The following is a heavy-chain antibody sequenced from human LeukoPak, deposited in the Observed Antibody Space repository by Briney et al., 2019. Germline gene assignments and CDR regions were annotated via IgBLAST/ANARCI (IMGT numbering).Heavy chain of an antibody. CDR2: IYYSGST. V-gene: IGHV4-61*01. CDR1: GYSISSSYY. Sequence: PSETLSLTCAVSGYSISSSYYWCWIRQPPGKGLEWIGYIYYSGSTNYNPSLKSRVTISVDTSKNQFSLKLSCVTAADTAVYYCARYQLLFRRRWFDPWGQGTLVTVSS. D-gene: IGHD2-2*01. CDR3: ARYQLLFRRRWFDP. J-gene: IGHJ5*02.